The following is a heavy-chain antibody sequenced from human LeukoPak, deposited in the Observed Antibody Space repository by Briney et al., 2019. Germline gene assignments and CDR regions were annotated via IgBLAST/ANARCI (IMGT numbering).Heavy chain of an antibody. J-gene: IGHJ4*02. Sequence: GGSLRLSCAPSGFTFDDYAFHWVRQVPGKGLEWVSLISRDGGTTSYGDSVKGRFNIYRDNSKNSLYMEMNSLKTEDSALYYCTKDFSGSYENWGQGTLVTVSS. D-gene: IGHD3-10*01. CDR1: GFTFDDYA. V-gene: IGHV3-43*02. CDR2: ISRDGGTT. CDR3: TKDFSGSYEN.